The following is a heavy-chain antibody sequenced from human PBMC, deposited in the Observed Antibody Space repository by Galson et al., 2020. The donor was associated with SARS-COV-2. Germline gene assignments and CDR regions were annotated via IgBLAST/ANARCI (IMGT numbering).Heavy chain of an antibody. CDR1: GFSLSTSGVC. D-gene: IGHD3-9*01. Sequence: SRPTLVKPTQTLTLTCTFSGFSLSTSGVCVSWFRQPPGKALEWLALIDWVDDKYYSTSLKTRLTISKDTSKNQVVLTMTNMDPVDTATYYCALIRTRKYYDILTGYSNYYYYYGMDVWGQGTTVTVSS. CDR2: IDWVDDK. J-gene: IGHJ6*02. CDR3: ALIRTRKYYDILTGYSNYYYYYGMDV. V-gene: IGHV2-70*01.